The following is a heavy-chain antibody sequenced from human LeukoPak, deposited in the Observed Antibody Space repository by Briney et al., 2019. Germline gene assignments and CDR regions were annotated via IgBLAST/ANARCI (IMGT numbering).Heavy chain of an antibody. Sequence: SVKVTCKASGGTFSCYAISWVRQAPGQGLEWMGGINSIFGTANYAQKFHGRVTITADESTSTAYMELRSLRSEDTAVYYCARPEWVAYSSGWFDAFDIWGQGTMVTVSS. CDR2: INSIFGTA. J-gene: IGHJ3*02. CDR3: ARPEWVAYSSGWFDAFDI. V-gene: IGHV1-69*01. D-gene: IGHD6-19*01. CDR1: GGTFSCYA.